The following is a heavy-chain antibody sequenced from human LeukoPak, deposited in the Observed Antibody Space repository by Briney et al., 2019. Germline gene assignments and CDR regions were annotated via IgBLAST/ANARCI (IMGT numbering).Heavy chain of an antibody. CDR2: IYPRDGST. J-gene: IGHJ4*02. Sequence: ASVKVSCKASGYTFTSNYIHWVRQAPGQGLEWMGVIYPRDGSTSYAQKFQGRVTVTRDTSTSTVHMELSGLRSEDTAVYYCARDQEGFDYWGQGTLVAVSS. V-gene: IGHV1-46*01. CDR3: ARDQEGFDY. CDR1: GYTFTSNY.